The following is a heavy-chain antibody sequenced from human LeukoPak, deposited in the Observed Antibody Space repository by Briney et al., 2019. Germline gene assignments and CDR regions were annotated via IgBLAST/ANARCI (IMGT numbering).Heavy chain of an antibody. CDR3: ARAPVVVPAAIADY. V-gene: IGHV1-18*01. CDR1: GYTFITYG. J-gene: IGHJ4*02. Sequence: ASVKVSCQASGYTFITYGISWVQQPPGQGLEGWGWTSAYNGDTNYAQKIRGRVTMTTDTSTNTAYMELRSLRSDDTAVYYCARAPVVVPAAIADYWGQGTLVTVSS. CDR2: TSAYNGDT. D-gene: IGHD2-2*01.